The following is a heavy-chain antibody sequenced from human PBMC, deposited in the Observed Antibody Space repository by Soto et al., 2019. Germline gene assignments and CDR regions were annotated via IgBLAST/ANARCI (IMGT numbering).Heavy chain of an antibody. CDR3: ARWGGDTATQYYYYYYGMDV. V-gene: IGHV1-69*01. J-gene: IGHJ6*02. CDR1: GGTFSSYA. D-gene: IGHD5-18*01. CDR2: IIPIFGTA. Sequence: QVQLVQSGAEVKKPGSSVKVSCKASGGTFSSYAISWVRQAPGQGLEWMGGIIPIFGTANYAQKFQGRVTITADESTGTAYMELSSLRSEDTAVYYCARWGGDTATQYYYYYYGMDVWGQGTTVTVSS.